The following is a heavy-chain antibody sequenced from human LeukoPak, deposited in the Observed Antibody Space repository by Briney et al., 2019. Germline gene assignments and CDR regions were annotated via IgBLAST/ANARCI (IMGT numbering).Heavy chain of an antibody. D-gene: IGHD2-15*01. J-gene: IGHJ4*02. CDR2: IDSDGGSI. V-gene: IGHV3-74*01. CDR1: GFTFSSYW. Sequence: GGSLRLSCAASGFTFSSYWMHWVRQAQGKGLVWVSRIDSDGGSIRYADTVKGRFTISRDNAKDTLSLQMNSLRPEDTAVYYCARVGFGGGSPFDYWGQGTLVTVSS. CDR3: ARVGFGGGSPFDY.